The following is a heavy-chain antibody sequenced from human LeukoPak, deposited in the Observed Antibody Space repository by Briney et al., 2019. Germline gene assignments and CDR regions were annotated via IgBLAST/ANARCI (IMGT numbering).Heavy chain of an antibody. CDR2: MNPNSGNT. D-gene: IGHD5-18*01. Sequence: ASVKVSCKASGYTFTSYGISWVRQAPGQGLEWMGWMNPNSGNTGYAQKFQGRVTMTRNTSISTAYMELSSLRSEDTAVYYCARQRGYSYGNFDPWGQGTLVTVSS. V-gene: IGHV1-8*02. CDR1: GYTFTSYG. CDR3: ARQRGYSYGNFDP. J-gene: IGHJ5*02.